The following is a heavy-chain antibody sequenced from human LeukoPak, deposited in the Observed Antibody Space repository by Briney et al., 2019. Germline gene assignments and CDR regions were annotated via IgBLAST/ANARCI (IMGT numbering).Heavy chain of an antibody. J-gene: IGHJ3*02. CDR3: ASGSYYLIDI. D-gene: IGHD1-26*01. CDR1: GGSFSGYY. V-gene: IGHV4-34*01. Sequence: SETLSLTCAVYGGSFSGYYWSWIRQPPGKGLEWIGEINHSGSTNYNPSLKSRVTISVDTSKNQFSLKLSSVTAADTAVYYCASGSYYLIDIWGQGTMVTVSS. CDR2: INHSGST.